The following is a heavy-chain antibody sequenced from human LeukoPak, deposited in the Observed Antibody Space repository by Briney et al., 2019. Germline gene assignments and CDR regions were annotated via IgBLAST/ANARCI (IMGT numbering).Heavy chain of an antibody. V-gene: IGHV5-51*01. Sequence: GEALKISWKCSGYGFTRYWIGWVRQMPGKGVGGVGVIYPGESDTIYSASFQCQVPISADKSTSTAYLQWSRLKASDTAMYYCARHYCINGVCSPLYWGQGTLVTVSS. J-gene: IGHJ4*02. D-gene: IGHD2-8*01. CDR2: IYPGESDT. CDR1: GYGFTRYW. CDR3: ARHYCINGVCSPLY.